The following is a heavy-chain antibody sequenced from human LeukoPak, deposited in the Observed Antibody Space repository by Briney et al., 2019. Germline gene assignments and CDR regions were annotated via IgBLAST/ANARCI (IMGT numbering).Heavy chain of an antibody. D-gene: IGHD4-17*01. J-gene: IGHJ4*02. CDR2: IIPIFGIA. Sequence: SVKVSCKASGGTFSSYAISWVRQAPGQGLEWMGRIIPIFGIANYAQKFQGRVTITADKSTSTAYMELSSLRSEDTAVYYCARDSNGDYGYHFDYWGQGTLVTVSS. CDR3: ARDSNGDYGYHFDY. V-gene: IGHV1-69*04. CDR1: GGTFSSYA.